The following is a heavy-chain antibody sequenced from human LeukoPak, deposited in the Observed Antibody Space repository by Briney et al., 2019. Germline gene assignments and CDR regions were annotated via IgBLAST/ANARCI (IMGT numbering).Heavy chain of an antibody. Sequence: ASVKVSCKVSGYTLTELSMHWVRQAPGKGLEWMGGFDPEDGETIYAQKFQGRVTMTEDTSTDTAYMELSSLRSEDTAVYYCATEGYYYDSSGYYFDYWGQGTLSPSPQ. CDR1: GYTLTELS. V-gene: IGHV1-24*01. J-gene: IGHJ4*02. CDR3: ATEGYYYDSSGYYFDY. D-gene: IGHD3-22*01. CDR2: FDPEDGET.